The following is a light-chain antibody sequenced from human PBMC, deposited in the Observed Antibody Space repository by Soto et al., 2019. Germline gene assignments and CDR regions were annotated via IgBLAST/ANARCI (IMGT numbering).Light chain of an antibody. CDR3: QSYDIGLDNDV. CDR1: TANIGAPYD. J-gene: IGLJ1*01. CDR2: GDN. V-gene: IGLV1-40*01. Sequence: QSVLTQPPSVSGAPGQRVSISCTGSTANIGAPYDVHWYQPLPGTAPKLLIYGDNNRPSGVPDRYSGSESGTSASRALTRLKAEDEAEYYCQSYDIGLDNDVFGTGTKLTVL.